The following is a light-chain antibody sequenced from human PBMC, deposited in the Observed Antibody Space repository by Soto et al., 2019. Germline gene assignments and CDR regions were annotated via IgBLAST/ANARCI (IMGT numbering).Light chain of an antibody. CDR2: GAS. CDR1: QSVSSN. V-gene: IGKV3-15*01. CDR3: QQYKNWPLT. J-gene: IGKJ4*01. Sequence: EIVMTQSPATLSVSPGARATISCSASQSVSSNLAWYQQKPGQAPRLLIYGASTRATGFPARFSGSGSGTEFTLTISSLQSEDFAVYYCQQYKNWPLTFGGGTKVDIK.